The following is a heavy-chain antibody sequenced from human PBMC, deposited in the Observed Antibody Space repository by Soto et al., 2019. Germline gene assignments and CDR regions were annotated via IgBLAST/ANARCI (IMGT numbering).Heavy chain of an antibody. CDR3: ATIGSLGSNRWYYYYGMDV. Sequence: GASVKVSCKVSGYTLAELSMHWVRQAPGKGLEWMGGFDPEDGETIYAQKFQGRVTMTEDTSTDTAYMELSSLRSEDTAVYYCATIGSLGSNRWYYYYGMDVWGQGTTVTVSS. D-gene: IGHD2-2*01. J-gene: IGHJ6*02. V-gene: IGHV1-24*01. CDR1: GYTLAELS. CDR2: FDPEDGET.